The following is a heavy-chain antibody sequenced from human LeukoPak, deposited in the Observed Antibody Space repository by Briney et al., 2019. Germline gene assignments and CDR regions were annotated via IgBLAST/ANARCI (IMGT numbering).Heavy chain of an antibody. D-gene: IGHD3-10*01. CDR3: ARGGMVRGVLGDY. CDR1: GYTYTGNY. CDR2: INPNSGGT. V-gene: IGHV1-2*04. J-gene: IGHJ4*02. Sequence: ASVKVSCKASGYTYTGNYMHWVRQAPGQGLEWMGWINPNSGGTNYAQKFQGWVTMTRDTSISTAYMELSRLRSDDTAVYYCARGGMVRGVLGDYWGQETLVTVSS.